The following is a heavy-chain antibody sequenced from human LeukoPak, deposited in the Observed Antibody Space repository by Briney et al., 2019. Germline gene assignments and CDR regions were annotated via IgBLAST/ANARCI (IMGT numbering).Heavy chain of an antibody. Sequence: SETLSLTCAVYGGSFSGYYWSWIRQPPGKGLEWIGEINHSGSTNYNPSLKSRVTISVDTSKNQFSLKLSSVTAADTAVYYCALSIAVAGTGTEDYWGQGTLVTVSS. D-gene: IGHD6-19*01. CDR1: GGSFSGYY. J-gene: IGHJ4*02. CDR2: INHSGST. CDR3: ALSIAVAGTGTEDY. V-gene: IGHV4-34*01.